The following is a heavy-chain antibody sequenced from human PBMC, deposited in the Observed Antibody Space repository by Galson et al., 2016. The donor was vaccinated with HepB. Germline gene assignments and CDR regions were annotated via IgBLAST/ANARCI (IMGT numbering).Heavy chain of an antibody. CDR2: TYYRSKWHF. D-gene: IGHD7-27*01. J-gene: IGHJ4*02. Sequence: CAISGDSVSSNSAGWYWIRRSPSRGLEWLGRTYYRSKWHFDYAESVESRISINPDTAKNQFSLQLNSVTPEDTAIYYCARSYLLGRGFGSWGQGTLVTVSS. CDR1: GDSVSSNSAG. CDR3: ARSYLLGRGFGS. V-gene: IGHV6-1*01.